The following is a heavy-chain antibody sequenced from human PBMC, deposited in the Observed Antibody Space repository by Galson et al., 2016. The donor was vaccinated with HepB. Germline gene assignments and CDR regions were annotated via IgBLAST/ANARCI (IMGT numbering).Heavy chain of an antibody. V-gene: IGHV3-30-3*01. CDR3: TRDSDYDSSGYYGGAFDF. D-gene: IGHD3-22*01. Sequence: SLRLSCAASEFTFSTYAMHWVRQAPGKGLEWLAVISYDGRNKYYADAVKDRFTISRDNSKNTLYLQMNSLRAEDTAVYYCTRDSDYDSSGYYGGAFDFWGQGTMVTVSS. J-gene: IGHJ3*01. CDR1: EFTFSTYA. CDR2: ISYDGRNK.